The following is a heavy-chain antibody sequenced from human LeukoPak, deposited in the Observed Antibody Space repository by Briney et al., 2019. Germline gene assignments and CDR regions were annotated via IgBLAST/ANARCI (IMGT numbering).Heavy chain of an antibody. CDR2: INPNSGGT. CDR1: GYTFSGHY. CDR3: ARWPPGGLRFLEWSSPLDY. V-gene: IGHV1-2*02. D-gene: IGHD3-3*01. J-gene: IGHJ4*02. Sequence: ASVKVSCKASGYTFSGHYMHWVRQAPGQGLEWMGWINPNSGGTTYAQKFQGRVTMTRDTSISTAYMELSRLRSDDTAMYYCARWPPGGLRFLEWSSPLDYWGQGTLVTVSS.